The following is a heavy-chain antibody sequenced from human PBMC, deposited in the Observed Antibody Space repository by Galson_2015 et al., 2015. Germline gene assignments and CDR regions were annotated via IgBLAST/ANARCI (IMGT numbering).Heavy chain of an antibody. CDR3: AREETGSYGRTSYYCGMDV. CDR2: IYYSGST. D-gene: IGHD5-18*01. CDR1: GGSISSGGYY. J-gene: IGHJ6*02. Sequence: TLSLTCTVSGGSISSGGYYWSWIRQHPGKGLEWIGYIYYSGSTYYNPSLKSRVTISVDTSKNQFSLKLSSVTAADTAVYYCAREETGSYGRTSYYCGMDVWGQGTTVTVSS. V-gene: IGHV4-31*03.